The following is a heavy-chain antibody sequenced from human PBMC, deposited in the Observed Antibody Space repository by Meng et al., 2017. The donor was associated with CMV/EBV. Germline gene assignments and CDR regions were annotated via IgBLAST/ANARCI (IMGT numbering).Heavy chain of an antibody. CDR2: ISSSSSYI. Sequence: GESLKISCSSSTFTLSNHDMNWVRQAPGKGLEWVSSISSSSSYIYYADSVKGRFTISRDNAKNSLYLQMNSLRAEDTAVYYCARDDSSGYFYGMDVWGQGTTVTVSS. CDR3: ARDDSSGYFYGMDV. CDR1: TFTLSNHD. V-gene: IGHV3-21*01. J-gene: IGHJ6*02. D-gene: IGHD3-22*01.